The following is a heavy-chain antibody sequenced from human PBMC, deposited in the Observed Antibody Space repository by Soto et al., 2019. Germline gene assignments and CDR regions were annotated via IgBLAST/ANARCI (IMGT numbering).Heavy chain of an antibody. Sequence: SETLSLTCTVSGGSISSYYWSWIRQPPGKGLEWIGYIYYSGSTNYNPSLKSRVTISVDTSKNQFSLKLSSVTAADTAVYYCARNPKGVLWFGESYYFDHWGPGTLVTVSS. J-gene: IGHJ4*02. CDR3: ARNPKGVLWFGESYYFDH. CDR2: IYYSGST. CDR1: GGSISSYY. D-gene: IGHD3-10*01. V-gene: IGHV4-59*08.